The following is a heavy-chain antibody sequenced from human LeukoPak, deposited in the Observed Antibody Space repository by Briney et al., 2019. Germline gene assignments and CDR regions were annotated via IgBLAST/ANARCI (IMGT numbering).Heavy chain of an antibody. V-gene: IGHV3-23*01. CDR3: ARRYYSSSSEHVFDY. D-gene: IGHD6-6*01. CDR1: GFTFSSYA. CDR2: ISVSDGST. Sequence: PGGSLRLSCAASGFTFSSYAMSWVRQAPGKGLEWVSAISVSDGSTYYADSVKGRFTISRDNSKNTLYLQMNSLRAEDTAVYYCARRYYSSSSEHVFDYWGQGTLVTVSP. J-gene: IGHJ4*02.